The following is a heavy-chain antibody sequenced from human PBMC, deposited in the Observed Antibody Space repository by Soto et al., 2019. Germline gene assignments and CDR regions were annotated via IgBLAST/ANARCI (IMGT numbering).Heavy chain of an antibody. D-gene: IGHD1-26*01. J-gene: IGHJ6*02. Sequence: SETLSLTCTVSGGSISSHYWSWVRQAPGKGLEWIGHIYYRGSTTYNPSLRSRSTISVDTSNNQFSPKLNSVTTADTAVYYCARDGREASGMDVWGQGTKVTVSS. CDR2: IYYRGST. CDR1: GGSISSHY. V-gene: IGHV4-59*11. CDR3: ARDGREASGMDV.